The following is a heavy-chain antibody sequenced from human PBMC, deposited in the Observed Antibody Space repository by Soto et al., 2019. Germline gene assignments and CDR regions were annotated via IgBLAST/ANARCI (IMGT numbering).Heavy chain of an antibody. J-gene: IGHJ4*02. D-gene: IGHD4-17*01. CDR2: ISYDGSNK. V-gene: IGHV3-30*18. CDR3: AKLFHSVYGDY. Sequence: PGGSLRLSCAASGFTFSSYGMHWVRQAPGKGLEWVAVISYDGSNKYYADSVKGRFTISRDNSKNTLYLQMNSLRAEDTAVYYCAKLFHSVYGDYWGQGTLVTVSS. CDR1: GFTFSSYG.